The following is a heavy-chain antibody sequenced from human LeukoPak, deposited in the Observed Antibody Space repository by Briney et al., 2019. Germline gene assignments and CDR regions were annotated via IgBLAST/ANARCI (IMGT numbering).Heavy chain of an antibody. Sequence: PSETLSLTCAVYGGSFSGYYWSWVREPPGKGLEWRGQINHSGSTNYNPSLKSRVTISVETSKNQFFLKLSSVTAADTAVYYCARYRSDYYGSGSYWFDPWGQGTLVTVSS. J-gene: IGHJ5*02. CDR1: GGSFSGYY. CDR3: ARYRSDYYGSGSYWFDP. D-gene: IGHD3-10*01. CDR2: INHSGST. V-gene: IGHV4-34*01.